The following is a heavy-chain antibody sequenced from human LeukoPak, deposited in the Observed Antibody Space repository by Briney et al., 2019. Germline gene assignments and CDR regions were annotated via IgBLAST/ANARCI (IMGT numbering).Heavy chain of an antibody. D-gene: IGHD5-24*01. J-gene: IGHJ4*02. CDR3: ARGAGDGYNLGY. V-gene: IGHV3-30-3*01. CDR1: GFTFSSYA. CDR2: ISYDGSNK. Sequence: GRSLRLSCAASGFTFSSYAMHWVRQAPGKGLEWVAVISYDGSNKYYADSVKGRFTISRDNSKNTLYLQMNSLRAEDTAVYYCARGAGDGYNLGYWGQGTLVTVSS.